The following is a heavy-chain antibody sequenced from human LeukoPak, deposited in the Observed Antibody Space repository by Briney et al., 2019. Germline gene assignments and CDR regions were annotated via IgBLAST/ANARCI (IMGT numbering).Heavy chain of an antibody. D-gene: IGHD3-10*01. V-gene: IGHV3-30*03. CDR1: GFTFSSYG. Sequence: GGSLRLSCAASGFTFSSYGMHWVRQAPGKGLEWVAVISYDGSNKYYADSVEGRFTISRDNSKNTLYLQMNSLRAEDTAVYYCAGQKSGSGSYYVAWGQGTLVTVSS. CDR3: AGQKSGSGSYYVA. CDR2: ISYDGSNK. J-gene: IGHJ5*02.